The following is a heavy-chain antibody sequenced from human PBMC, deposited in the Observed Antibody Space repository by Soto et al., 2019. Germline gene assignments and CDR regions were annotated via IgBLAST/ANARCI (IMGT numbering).Heavy chain of an antibody. CDR2: INPNSGAT. Sequence: QVQLVQSGAEVKKPGASVKVSCKASGYTFTGYFMHWVRQAPGEGLEWMGWINPNSGATKYAPKFQGRVTMTRDTSNRTAYLELSRLTSDDTAIYYCARGGGTTLAPLPWGQGTPVTVSS. J-gene: IGHJ5*02. CDR1: GYTFTGYF. V-gene: IGHV1-2*02. CDR3: ARGGGTTLAPLP. D-gene: IGHD3-16*01.